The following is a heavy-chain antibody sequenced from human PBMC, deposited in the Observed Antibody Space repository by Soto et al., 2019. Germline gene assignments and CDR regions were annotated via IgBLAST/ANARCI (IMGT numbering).Heavy chain of an antibody. D-gene: IGHD2-21*01. J-gene: IGHJ3*01. CDR3: ARELIVVVPMSHAFDV. CDR1: GGTFTSFA. Sequence: QVQLVQSGAEVTKPGSSVKVSCKASGGTFTSFAFSWGRQAPGQGLEWMGGITPVFGTRDYAQNFQGRLTITANDSTSTVFMELSRLRSEDTALYYCARELIVVVPMSHAFDVWGQGTIVTVSS. CDR2: ITPVFGTR. V-gene: IGHV1-69*01.